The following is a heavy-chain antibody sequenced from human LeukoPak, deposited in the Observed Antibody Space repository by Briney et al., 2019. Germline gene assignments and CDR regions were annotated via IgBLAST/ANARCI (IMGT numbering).Heavy chain of an antibody. D-gene: IGHD6-13*01. CDR3: ARDTRGIAAAGIRD. CDR1: GGSVSSSSYY. J-gene: IGHJ4*02. V-gene: IGHV4-39*07. Sequence: SETLSLTCTVSGGSVSSSSYYWGWLRQPPGKGLEWIGSIYYSGSTYYNPSLKSRVTISVDTSKSQFSLKLSSVTAADTAVYYCARDTRGIAAAGIRDWGQGTLVTVSS. CDR2: IYYSGST.